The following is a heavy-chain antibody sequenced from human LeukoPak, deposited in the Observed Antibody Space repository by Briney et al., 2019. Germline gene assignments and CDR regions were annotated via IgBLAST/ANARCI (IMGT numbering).Heavy chain of an antibody. CDR1: GGSISSSSYY. Sequence: SETLSLTCTVSGGSISSSSYYWGWIRQPPGKGLEWIGSVYYSGSTYYNPSLKSRVTISVDTSKNQFSLKLSSVTAADTAVYYCARSSSSDYDFWSGYSSHFDYWGQGTLVTVSS. J-gene: IGHJ4*02. CDR2: VYYSGST. D-gene: IGHD3-3*01. V-gene: IGHV4-39*07. CDR3: ARSSSSDYDFWSGYSSHFDY.